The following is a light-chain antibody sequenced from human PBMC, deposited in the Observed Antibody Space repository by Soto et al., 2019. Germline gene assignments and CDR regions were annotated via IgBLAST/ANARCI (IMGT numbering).Light chain of an antibody. J-gene: IGKJ5*01. V-gene: IGKV1-5*01. CDR1: QSVSGW. CDR3: QQYDDLPIT. CDR2: DVS. Sequence: DIQMTQSPSTLSASVGDTVTVTCRASQSVSGWLAWYQQKPGEAPKLLIYDVSKLETGVPSRFSGSGSGTDFTLTISSLQPEDIATYFCQQYDDLPITFGQGTRLDVK.